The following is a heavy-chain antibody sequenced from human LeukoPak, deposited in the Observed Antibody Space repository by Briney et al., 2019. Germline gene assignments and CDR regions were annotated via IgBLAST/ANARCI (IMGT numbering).Heavy chain of an antibody. J-gene: IGHJ4*02. Sequence: ASVTVSFMASGYTFTNYYMHGVRQAPGQGLEGMGIINPSGGSTSYPQKFQGRVTMTRDTSTSTVYMELSSLRSEDTAVYYCARDSPFKSYDSSGYYLNYWGQGTLVTVSS. CDR2: INPSGGST. V-gene: IGHV1-46*01. CDR1: GYTFTNYY. D-gene: IGHD3-22*01. CDR3: ARDSPFKSYDSSGYYLNY.